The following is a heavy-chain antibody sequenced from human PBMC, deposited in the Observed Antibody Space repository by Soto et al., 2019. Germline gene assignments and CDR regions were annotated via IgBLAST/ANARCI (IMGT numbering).Heavy chain of an antibody. J-gene: IGHJ6*03. V-gene: IGHV1-8*01. Sequence: ASVKVSCKASGYTFTSYDINWVRQATGQGLEWMGWMNPNSGNTGYAQKFQGRVTMTRNTSISTAYMELSSLRSEDTAVYYCARGTTVTAIYYYYYYMDVWGKGTTVTVSS. CDR2: MNPNSGNT. CDR3: ARGTTVTAIYYYYYYMDV. CDR1: GYTFTSYD. D-gene: IGHD4-17*01.